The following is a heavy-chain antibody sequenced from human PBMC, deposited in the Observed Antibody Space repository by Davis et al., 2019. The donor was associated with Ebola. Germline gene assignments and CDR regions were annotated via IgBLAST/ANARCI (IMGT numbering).Heavy chain of an antibody. CDR2: INHSGST. J-gene: IGHJ4*02. Sequence: SQTLSLTCAVYGGSFSGYYWSWIRQPPGKGLEWIGEINHSGSTNYNPSLKSRVTISVDTSKNQFSLKLSSVTAADTAVYYCASRAGTTGGTLSFDYWGQGTLVTVSS. D-gene: IGHD1-1*01. CDR3: ASRAGTTGGTLSFDY. V-gene: IGHV4-34*01. CDR1: GGSFSGYY.